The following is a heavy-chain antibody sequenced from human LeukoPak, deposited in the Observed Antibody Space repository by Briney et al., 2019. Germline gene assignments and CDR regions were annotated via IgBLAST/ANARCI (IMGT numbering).Heavy chain of an antibody. D-gene: IGHD6-13*01. CDR1: GGSISSYY. V-gene: IGHV4-59*01. CDR2: IYYSGST. CDR3: ARDTAASHFDP. Sequence: SETLSLTCTVSGGSISSYYWSWIRQPPGKGLEWIGYIYYSGSTNYNPSLKSRVTISVDTSKNQFSLKLSSVTAADTAVYYCARDTAASHFDPWGQGTLVTVSS. J-gene: IGHJ5*02.